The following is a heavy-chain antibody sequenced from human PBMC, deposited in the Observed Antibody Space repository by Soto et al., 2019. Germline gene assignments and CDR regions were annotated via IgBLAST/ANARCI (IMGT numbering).Heavy chain of an antibody. D-gene: IGHD1-26*01. CDR2: INFDGSTT. Sequence: EVQLVESGGGLVQPGGSLRLSCAVSGFALSSYWMHWVRQAPGKGLVWVSRINFDGSTTTYADSVKGRFTMSRDNANSTLDRQMHSLRAGAKAVYYWVRGAPSRGAGPRASWGQGTLITVPS. CDR3: VRGAPSRGAGPRAS. CDR1: GFALSSYW. J-gene: IGHJ5*02. V-gene: IGHV3-74*01.